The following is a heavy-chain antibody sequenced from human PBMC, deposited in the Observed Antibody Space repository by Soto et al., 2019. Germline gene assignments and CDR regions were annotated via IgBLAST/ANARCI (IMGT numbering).Heavy chain of an antibody. J-gene: IGHJ6*01. Sequence: QVQLVESGGGVVQPGRSLRLSCAASGFTFSSYAMHWVRQAPGKGLEWVAVISYDGSNKYYADSVKGRFTISRDNSKNTLYLQMNSLRAEDTAVYYCAREPQMEGYSYGYYYGMDVW. V-gene: IGHV3-30-3*01. D-gene: IGHD5-18*01. CDR2: ISYDGSNK. CDR3: AREPQMEGYSYGYYYGMDV. CDR1: GFTFSSYA.